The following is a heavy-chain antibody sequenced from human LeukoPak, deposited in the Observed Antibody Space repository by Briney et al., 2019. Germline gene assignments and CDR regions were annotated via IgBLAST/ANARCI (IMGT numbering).Heavy chain of an antibody. CDR2: MNPNSGNT. Sequence: GASVKVSCKASGYTFTSYDINWVRQATGQGLEWMGWMNPNSGNTGYAQKFQGRVTMTRDTSISTAYMELSRLRSDDTAVYYCAREGRDGYNLYYYGMDVWGQGTTVTVSS. CDR1: GYTFTSYD. CDR3: AREGRDGYNLYYYGMDV. D-gene: IGHD5-24*01. V-gene: IGHV1-8*01. J-gene: IGHJ6*02.